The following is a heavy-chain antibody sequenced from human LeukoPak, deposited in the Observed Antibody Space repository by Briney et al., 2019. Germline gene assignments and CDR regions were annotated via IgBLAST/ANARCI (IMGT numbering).Heavy chain of an antibody. Sequence: GGSLRLSCAASGFSFSSYAMNWVRQAPGKGLQWAPYISSSGSSIYYAASVKGRFTISRDNAKNSLYLQMNSLRVEDTAVYYCARLVLAANGNWYDPWGQGTLVIVSS. CDR3: ARLVLAANGNWYDP. CDR1: GFSFSSYA. D-gene: IGHD2-8*02. J-gene: IGHJ5*02. V-gene: IGHV3-48*03. CDR2: ISSSGSSI.